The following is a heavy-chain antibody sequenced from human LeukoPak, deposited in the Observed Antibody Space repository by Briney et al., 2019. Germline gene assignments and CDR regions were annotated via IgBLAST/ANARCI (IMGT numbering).Heavy chain of an antibody. CDR1: GYTFTSYD. D-gene: IGHD4-17*01. J-gene: IGHJ4*02. CDR3: AKEWGYGDYARFDY. Sequence: ASVKVSCKASGYTFTSYDINWVRQATGQGLEWMGWMNPNSGNTGYAQKFQGRVTMTRNTSISTAYMELSSLRSEDTAVYYCAKEWGYGDYARFDYWGQGTLVTVSS. CDR2: MNPNSGNT. V-gene: IGHV1-8*01.